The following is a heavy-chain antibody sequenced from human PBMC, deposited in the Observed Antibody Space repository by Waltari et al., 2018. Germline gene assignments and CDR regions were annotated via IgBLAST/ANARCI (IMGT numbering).Heavy chain of an antibody. CDR1: GYTFTAYS. D-gene: IGHD4-4*01. Sequence: QVQLVQSGAEVKEPGASVMVSCKASGYTFTAYSIHWVRLSPGQGLERMGRISPNSGVTTYAQKFQGRVTMTRDTSNSTAYMELSRLRSDDTAFYYCAKDLQGSIDSWGQGTLLAVSS. CDR2: ISPNSGVT. V-gene: IGHV1-2*06. J-gene: IGHJ4*02. CDR3: AKDLQGSIDS.